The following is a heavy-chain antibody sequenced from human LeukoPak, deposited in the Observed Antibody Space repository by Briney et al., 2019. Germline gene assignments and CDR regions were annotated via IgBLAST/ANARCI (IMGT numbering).Heavy chain of an antibody. CDR1: GGSISSSSNF. CDR2: VYYSGST. Sequence: SETLSLTCTVSGGSISSSSNFWGWIRQPPGKGLEWIGSVYYSGSTHYTPSLKSRVTMSVGTSKNQFSLKLSSVTAADTAVYYCARLSGSYLAGMDVWGQGTTVTVSS. D-gene: IGHD1-26*01. J-gene: IGHJ6*02. CDR3: ARLSGSYLAGMDV. V-gene: IGHV4-39*01.